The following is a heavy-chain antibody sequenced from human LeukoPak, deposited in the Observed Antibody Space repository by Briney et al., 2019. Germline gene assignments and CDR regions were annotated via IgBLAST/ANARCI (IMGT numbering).Heavy chain of an antibody. V-gene: IGHV4-39*07. Sequence: SETLSLTCTVYGASFSSSPYSWGWIRQPPGKGLEWIGSVYYSGSTYYNPSLKSRVTMSLDTSTNQSSLKLASVTAADTAVYYCARTGSTIAARPPDYWGQGTLVTVSS. CDR2: VYYSGST. J-gene: IGHJ4*02. CDR1: GASFSSSPYS. D-gene: IGHD6-6*01. CDR3: ARTGSTIAARPPDY.